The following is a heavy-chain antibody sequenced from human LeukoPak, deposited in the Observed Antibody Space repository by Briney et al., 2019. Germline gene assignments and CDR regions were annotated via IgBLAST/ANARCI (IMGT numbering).Heavy chain of an antibody. D-gene: IGHD3-10*01. CDR1: GGSVSSGSYY. V-gene: IGHV4-61*01. J-gene: IGHJ4*02. Sequence: SGTLSLTCTVSGGSVSSGSYYWSWIRQPPGKGLEWIGYIYYSGSTNYNPSLKSRVTISADTSKNQFSLKLSSVTAADTAVYYCARAPSTYFYGLGTYSNYFDYWGQGTLVTVSS. CDR2: IYYSGST. CDR3: ARAPSTYFYGLGTYSNYFDY.